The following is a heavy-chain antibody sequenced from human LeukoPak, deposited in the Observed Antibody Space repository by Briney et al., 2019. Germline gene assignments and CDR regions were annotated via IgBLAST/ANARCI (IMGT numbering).Heavy chain of an antibody. Sequence: SETLSLTCTVSGGSISSYYWSWIRQPPGKGLEWIGYIYYSGSTNYNPSLKSRVTISVDKSKNQFSLKLSSVTAADTAVYYCAREDYDDSGAWYFDLWGRGTLVTVSS. CDR2: IYYSGST. CDR1: GGSISSYY. CDR3: AREDYDDSGAWYFDL. D-gene: IGHD3-3*01. V-gene: IGHV4-59*12. J-gene: IGHJ2*01.